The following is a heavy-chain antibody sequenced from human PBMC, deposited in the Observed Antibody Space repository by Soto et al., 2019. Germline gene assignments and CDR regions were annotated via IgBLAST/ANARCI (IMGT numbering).Heavy chain of an antibody. Sequence: PGGSLRLSCAASGFTFSSYSMNWVRQAPGKGLEWVSYISSSSSTIYYADSVKGRFTISRDNAKNSLYLQMNSLRDEDTAVYYCARDQKRWLQYRERGGMDVWGQGTTVTV. J-gene: IGHJ6*02. V-gene: IGHV3-48*02. CDR2: ISSSSSTI. CDR3: ARDQKRWLQYRERGGMDV. D-gene: IGHD5-12*01. CDR1: GFTFSSYS.